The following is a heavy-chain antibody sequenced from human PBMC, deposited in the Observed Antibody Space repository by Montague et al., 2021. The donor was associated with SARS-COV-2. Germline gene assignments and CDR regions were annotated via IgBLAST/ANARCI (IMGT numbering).Heavy chain of an antibody. J-gene: IGHJ4*02. V-gene: IGHV4-34*01. D-gene: IGHD3-22*01. CDR3: ERGLTDISMIVVVLLGASHYFDS. Sequence: SETLSLTCAVYGGSFSDYHWSWICKPPGQGLEWIGEINHSGNTNYNPSLKRRVTISRDTSTSQFSLKLRSVTAADTAVYYCERGLTDISMIVVVLLGASHYFDSWGQGTLVTVSS. CDR2: INHSGNT. CDR1: GGSFSDYH.